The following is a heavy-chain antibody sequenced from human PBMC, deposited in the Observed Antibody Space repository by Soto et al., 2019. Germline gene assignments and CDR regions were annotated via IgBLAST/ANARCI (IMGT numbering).Heavy chain of an antibody. J-gene: IGHJ4*02. V-gene: IGHV3-23*01. CDR2: ITGSGGGT. Sequence: EVQLLESGGGLVQPGGSLRLSCAASGFTFSNYAMTWVRQAPGKGLEWVSVITGSGGGTYFVDSVKGRFTISIDNSKNTVYLQKNSLRAEDTAVYYCAKRPLTAAGFDYWGQGTLVTVSS. CDR1: GFTFSNYA. CDR3: AKRPLTAAGFDY. D-gene: IGHD6-13*01.